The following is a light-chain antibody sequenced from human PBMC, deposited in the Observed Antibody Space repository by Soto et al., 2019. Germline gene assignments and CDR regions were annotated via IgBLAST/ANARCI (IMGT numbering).Light chain of an antibody. Sequence: QSVLTQPASVSGSPGQSITISCTGTSSDVGSYNLVSWYQQHPGKAPKLMIYEVSKRPSGVSNRFSGSKSGNTASLTISGLKAEDEADYYCCSYAGSSTLVVFGGGTKLTVL. V-gene: IGLV2-23*02. CDR1: SSDVGSYNL. CDR3: CSYAGSSTLVV. J-gene: IGLJ2*01. CDR2: EVS.